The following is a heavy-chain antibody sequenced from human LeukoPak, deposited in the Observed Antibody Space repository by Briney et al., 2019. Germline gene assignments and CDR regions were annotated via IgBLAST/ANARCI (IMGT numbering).Heavy chain of an antibody. CDR2: ISYDGSNK. V-gene: IGHV3-30-3*01. D-gene: IGHD6-19*01. J-gene: IGHJ4*02. Sequence: PGRSLRLSCAASGFTFSSYAMHWVRQAPGKGLEWVAVISYDGSNKYYADSVKGRFTISRDNSKNTLYLQMNSLRAEDTAVYYCARERGIAVAAFDYWGQGTLVTVSS. CDR1: GFTFSSYA. CDR3: ARERGIAVAAFDY.